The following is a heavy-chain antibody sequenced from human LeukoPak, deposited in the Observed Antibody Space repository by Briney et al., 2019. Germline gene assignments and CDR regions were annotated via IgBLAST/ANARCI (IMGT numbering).Heavy chain of an antibody. CDR2: IYYSGST. V-gene: IGHV4-59*01. J-gene: IGHJ4*02. CDR1: GGSITSDY. Sequence: PSETLSLTCTVSGGSITSDYWSWIRQPLRKGVESIGYIYYSGSTNYNPSLKSRVTISVGTSKNQFSLKLSSVTAADTAVYYCARVASVGATRALDYWGQGTLVTVSS. D-gene: IGHD1-26*01. CDR3: ARVASVGATRALDY.